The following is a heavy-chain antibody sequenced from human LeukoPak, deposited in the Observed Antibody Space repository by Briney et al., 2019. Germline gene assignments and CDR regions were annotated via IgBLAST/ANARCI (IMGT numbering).Heavy chain of an antibody. CDR1: GYTFNNYG. D-gene: IGHD3-22*01. CDR3: ARGLPPRRNYDSSGYYSYYFDY. J-gene: IGHJ4*02. CDR2: ISAYNGNT. V-gene: IGHV1-18*01. Sequence: ASVKVSCKASGYTFNNYGITWVRQAPGQGLEWLGWISAYNGNTKLAQKLQGRVTMTTDTSTSTAYVALRSLRSDDTAVYYCARGLPPRRNYDSSGYYSYYFDYWGQGTLVTVSS.